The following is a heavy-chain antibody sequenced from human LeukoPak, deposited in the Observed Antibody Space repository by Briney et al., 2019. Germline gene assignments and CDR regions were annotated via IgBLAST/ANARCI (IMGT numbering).Heavy chain of an antibody. Sequence: GGSLRLSCAVSGFTFSSYAMSWVRQAPGKGLEWVSTISGTGSSTYYADSAKGRFTISRDNSKDTLFLQLNSLTAADTAMYFCAKASVAIPQYCNSWGQGTLVTVSS. CDR3: AKASVAIPQYCNS. CDR1: GFTFSSYA. J-gene: IGHJ5*02. CDR2: ISGTGSST. D-gene: IGHD2-2*02. V-gene: IGHV3-23*01.